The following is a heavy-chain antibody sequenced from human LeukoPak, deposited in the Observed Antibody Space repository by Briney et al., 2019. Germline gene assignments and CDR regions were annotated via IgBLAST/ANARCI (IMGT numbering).Heavy chain of an antibody. D-gene: IGHD1-26*01. CDR2: ISRGGFTI. CDR1: GSTFNTYE. CDR3: ARDLLEGAAPLDY. J-gene: IGHJ4*02. Sequence: AGGSLRLSCSAPGSTFNTYEMNWVRQAPGKGLEWVSYISRGGFTIYYADSVKGRFTISRDNAKNSLYLQMNSLRAEDTAVYYCARDLLEGAAPLDYWGQGTLVTVSS. V-gene: IGHV3-48*03.